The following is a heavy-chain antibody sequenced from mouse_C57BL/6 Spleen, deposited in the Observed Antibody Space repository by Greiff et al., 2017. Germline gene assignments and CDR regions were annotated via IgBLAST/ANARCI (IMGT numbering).Heavy chain of an antibody. Sequence: EVQLQQSGPELVKPGASVKIPCKASGYTFTDYNMDWVKQSHGKSLEWIGDINPNNGGTIYNQKFKGKATLTVDKSSSTASMELRSLTSEDTAVYYCATYYDYSAWFAYWGQGTLVTVSA. J-gene: IGHJ3*01. CDR1: GYTFTDYN. CDR2: INPNNGGT. D-gene: IGHD2-4*01. CDR3: ATYYDYSAWFAY. V-gene: IGHV1-18*01.